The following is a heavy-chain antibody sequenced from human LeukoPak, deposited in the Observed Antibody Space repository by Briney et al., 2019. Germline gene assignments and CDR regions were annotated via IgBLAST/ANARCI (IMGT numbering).Heavy chain of an antibody. CDR3: ARDRYGDYAFDY. CDR2: ISSSSSYI. J-gene: IGHJ4*02. Sequence: PGGSLRLSCAASGFTFSSYSMNWVRQAPGKGLECVSSISSSSSYIYYADSVKGRFTISRDNTKNSLYLQMNSLRAEDTAVYYCARDRYGDYAFDYWGQGTLVTVSS. V-gene: IGHV3-21*01. CDR1: GFTFSSYS. D-gene: IGHD4-17*01.